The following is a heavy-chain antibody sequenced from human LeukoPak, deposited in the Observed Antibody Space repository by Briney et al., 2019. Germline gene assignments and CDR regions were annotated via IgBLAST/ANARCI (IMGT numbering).Heavy chain of an antibody. CDR3: ARSDIVVVPAAPHTDYYYYGMDV. J-gene: IGHJ6*02. CDR2: IVVGSGNT. V-gene: IGHV1-58*01. CDR1: GFTFTSSA. D-gene: IGHD2-2*01. Sequence: SVKVSCKASGFTFTSSAVQWVRQARGQRLEWIGWIVVGSGNTNYAQKFQERVTITRDMSTSTAYMELSSLRSEDTAVYYCARSDIVVVPAAPHTDYYYYGMDVWGQGTTVTVSS.